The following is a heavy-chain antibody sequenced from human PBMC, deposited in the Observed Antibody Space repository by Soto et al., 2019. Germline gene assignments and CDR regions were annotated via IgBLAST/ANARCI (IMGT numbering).Heavy chain of an antibody. CDR1: GFTFSSYS. D-gene: IGHD5-18*01. CDR2: ISSSSSTI. Sequence: GGSLRLSCAASGFTFSSYSMNWVRQAPGKGLEWVSYISSSSSTIYYADSVKGRFTISRDNAKNSLYLQMNSLRAEDTAVYYCARVSIHDAFDIWGQGTMVTVSS. CDR3: ARVSIHDAFDI. J-gene: IGHJ3*02. V-gene: IGHV3-48*01.